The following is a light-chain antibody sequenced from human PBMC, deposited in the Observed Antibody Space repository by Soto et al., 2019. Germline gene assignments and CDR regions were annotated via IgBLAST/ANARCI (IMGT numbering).Light chain of an antibody. J-gene: IGKJ1*01. CDR1: QTITNFY. CDR2: GAS. Sequence: EIVLTQSPGTLSLSPGERATLSCRASQTITNFYLAWYQQKLGQAPRLLIYGASSRATGIPDRFSGSGSGTDFTLTISRLEPEDFAVYYCQQYGSSPRTFGQGTKVDIK. CDR3: QQYGSSPRT. V-gene: IGKV3-20*01.